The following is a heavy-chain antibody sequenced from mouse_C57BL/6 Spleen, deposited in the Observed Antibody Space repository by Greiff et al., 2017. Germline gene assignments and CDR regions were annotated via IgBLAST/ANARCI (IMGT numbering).Heavy chain of an antibody. CDR1: GYTFTSYW. Sequence: VQLQQPGAELVKPGASVKLSCKASGYTFTSYWMQWVKQRPGQGLEWIGEIDPSDSYTNYNQKFKGKATLTVDTSSSTAYMQLSSLTSEDSAVYYCASPSTMITTPWFAYWGQGTLVTVSA. CDR3: ASPSTMITTPWFAY. V-gene: IGHV1-50*01. J-gene: IGHJ3*01. CDR2: IDPSDSYT. D-gene: IGHD2-4*01.